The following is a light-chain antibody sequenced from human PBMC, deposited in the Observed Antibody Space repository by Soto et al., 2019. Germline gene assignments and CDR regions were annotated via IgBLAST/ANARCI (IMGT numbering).Light chain of an antibody. V-gene: IGLV2-8*01. CDR1: SSDVGFYDY. Sequence: QSALTQPPSASGSPGQSVTVSCTGTSSDVGFYDYVSWYQQHPGKAPKLIIYEVSKRPSGVPDRFSGSKSGNSASLTVSGLQAEDEADYYCSPYVGNNNHHAFGTGTKVTV. J-gene: IGLJ1*01. CDR3: SPYVGNNNHHA. CDR2: EVS.